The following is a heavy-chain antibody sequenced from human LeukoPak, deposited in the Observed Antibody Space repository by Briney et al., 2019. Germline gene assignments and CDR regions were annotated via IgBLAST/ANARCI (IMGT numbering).Heavy chain of an antibody. V-gene: IGHV3-21*01. CDR3: ARYRIAVTDPFDY. CDR1: GFTFSTYS. Sequence: GGSLRLSCAASGFTFSTYSMSWVRQAPGKGLQWVSSISSTSSYIYYADSVKGRFTISRDNDKTSLYLQMNSLRAEDTAVYYCARYRIAVTDPFDYWGQGTLVTVSS. J-gene: IGHJ4*02. D-gene: IGHD6-19*01. CDR2: ISSTSSYI.